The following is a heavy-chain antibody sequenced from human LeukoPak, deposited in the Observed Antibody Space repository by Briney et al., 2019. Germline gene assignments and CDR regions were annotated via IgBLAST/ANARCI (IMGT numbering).Heavy chain of an antibody. CDR2: IYYSGST. J-gene: IGHJ3*02. CDR3: ATSLAYCGGDCYTYAFDI. CDR1: GGSISSSSYY. D-gene: IGHD2-21*02. Sequence: SSETLSLTCTVSGGSISSSSYYWGWIRQPPGKGLEWIGSIYYSGSTYYNPSLKSRVTISVDTSKNQFSLKLSSVTAADTAVYYCATSLAYCGGDCYTYAFDIWGQGTMVTVSS. V-gene: IGHV4-39*01.